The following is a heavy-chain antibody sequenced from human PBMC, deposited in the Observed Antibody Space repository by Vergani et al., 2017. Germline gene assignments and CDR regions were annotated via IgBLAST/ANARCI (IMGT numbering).Heavy chain of an antibody. V-gene: IGHV1-18*01. CDR1: GYTFTSYG. J-gene: IGHJ4*02. CDR2: ISAYNGNT. Sequence: QVQLVQSGAEVKKPGASVKVSCKASGYTFTSYGISWVRQAPGQGLEWMGWISAYNGNTNYAQKLQGRVTITRDMSTSTAYMELSSLRSEDTAVYYCAAGGQDDSMAYWGQGTLVTVSS. D-gene: IGHD3-22*01. CDR3: AAGGQDDSMAY.